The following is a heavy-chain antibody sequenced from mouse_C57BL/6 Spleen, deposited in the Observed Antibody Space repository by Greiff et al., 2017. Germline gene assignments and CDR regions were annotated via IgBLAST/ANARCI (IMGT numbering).Heavy chain of an antibody. Sequence: EVKLPQSGPELVKPGASVKISCKASGYTFTDSYMNWVKQSHGKSLEWIGDINPNNGGTSYNQKFKGKATLTVDKSSSTAYMERRSLTSEDSAVYYCARDDYYRSSSLAWWGQGTLVTVSA. CDR3: ARDDYYRSSSLAW. CDR1: GYTFTDSY. V-gene: IGHV1-26*01. J-gene: IGHJ3*01. D-gene: IGHD1-1*01. CDR2: INPNNGGT.